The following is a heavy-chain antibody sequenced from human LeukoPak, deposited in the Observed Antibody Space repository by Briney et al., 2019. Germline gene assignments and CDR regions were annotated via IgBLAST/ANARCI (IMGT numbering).Heavy chain of an antibody. Sequence: GGSLRLSCAASGFTFDDYAMHWVRQAPGKGLEWVSGISWNSGSIGYADSVKGRFTISRDNAKNSLYLQMNSLRAEDTAVYYCAREAVIAARLFDYWGQGTLVTVSS. CDR1: GFTFDDYA. CDR2: ISWNSGSI. J-gene: IGHJ4*02. D-gene: IGHD6-6*01. CDR3: AREAVIAARLFDY. V-gene: IGHV3-9*01.